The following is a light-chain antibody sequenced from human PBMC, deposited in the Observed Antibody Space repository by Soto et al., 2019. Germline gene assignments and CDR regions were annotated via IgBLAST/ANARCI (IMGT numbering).Light chain of an antibody. J-gene: IGKJ3*01. CDR1: QGISSF. CDR3: QHLNSFPIP. CDR2: GAS. V-gene: IGKV1-9*01. Sequence: IQLTQSPSSLSASIGDRVTITCRASQGISSFLAWYQQKPGKAPKLLIYGASTLQSGVPSRFSGSGSGTDFTLTIGSLQPEDIATYYCQHLNSFPIPFGPGTKVDIK.